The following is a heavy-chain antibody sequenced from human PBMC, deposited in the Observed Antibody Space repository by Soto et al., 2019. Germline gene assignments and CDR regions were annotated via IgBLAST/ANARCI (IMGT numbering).Heavy chain of an antibody. CDR2: IKSKTEGGTR. D-gene: IGHD5-18*01. J-gene: IGHJ6*02. CDR3: TTGIQFPNYYYGMDV. Sequence: GGSLRLSCAASGFTFTNAWMNWVRQAPGKGLEWVGRIKSKTEGGTRHYAGPVKGRVTISRDVSENTLYLQMNSLKTEDSAVYYCTTGIQFPNYYYGMDVWGQGTTVTVSS. V-gene: IGHV3-15*07. CDR1: GFTFTNAW.